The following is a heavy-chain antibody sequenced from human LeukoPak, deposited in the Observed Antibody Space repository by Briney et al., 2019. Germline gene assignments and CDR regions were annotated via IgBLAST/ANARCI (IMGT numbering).Heavy chain of an antibody. CDR2: INAGNGNT. CDR3: ARDRVYGDSPPFDY. D-gene: IGHD4-17*01. Sequence: ASAKVSCKASGYTFTSYAMHWVRQAPGQRLEWMGWINAGNGNTKYSQKFQGRVTITRDTSASTAYMELSSLRSEDTAVYYCARDRVYGDSPPFDYWGQGTLVTVSS. V-gene: IGHV1-3*01. J-gene: IGHJ4*02. CDR1: GYTFTSYA.